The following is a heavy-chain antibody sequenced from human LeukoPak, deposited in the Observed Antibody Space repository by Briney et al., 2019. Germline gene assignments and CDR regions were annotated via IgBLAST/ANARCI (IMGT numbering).Heavy chain of an antibody. Sequence: ASVKVSCKASGYTFTSYYMHWVRQAPGQGLEWMGIINPSGGSTSYAQKFQGRVTMARDMSTSTVYMELSSLRSEDTAVYYCARGLPTILFDPWGQGTLVTVSS. CDR3: ARGLPTILFDP. J-gene: IGHJ5*02. CDR2: INPSGGST. D-gene: IGHD3-3*01. V-gene: IGHV1-46*01. CDR1: GYTFTSYY.